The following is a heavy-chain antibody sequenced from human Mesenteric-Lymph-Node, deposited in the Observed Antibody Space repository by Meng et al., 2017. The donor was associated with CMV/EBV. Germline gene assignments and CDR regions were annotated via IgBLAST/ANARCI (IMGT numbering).Heavy chain of an antibody. V-gene: IGHV1-18*01. D-gene: IGHD3-10*01. CDR3: ARDYHYGSGTQAFFSMDV. CDR2: ISVSNGHT. CDR1: GYSFTGYD. Sequence: ASVKVSCKTSGYSFTGYDITWVRQAPGQGLEWMGRISVSNGHTNYLQAFQGRVTMTADTSTSTAYMELTSLTFDDTAVYYCARDYHYGSGTQAFFSMDVWGQGTTVTVSS. J-gene: IGHJ6*02.